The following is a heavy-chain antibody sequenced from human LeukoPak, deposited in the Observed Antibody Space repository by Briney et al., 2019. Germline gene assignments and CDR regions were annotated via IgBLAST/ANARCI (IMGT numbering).Heavy chain of an antibody. J-gene: IGHJ5*02. CDR1: GFTFSSYA. CDR2: ISGSGGST. V-gene: IGHV3-23*01. Sequence: GGSLRLSCAASGFTFSSYAMSWVRQAPGKGLEWVSAISGSGGSTYYADSVKGRFTISRDNSKNTLYLQMNSLRAEDTAVYYCARRRITIFGVVTPFDPWGQGTLVTVSS. D-gene: IGHD3-3*01. CDR3: ARRRITIFGVVTPFDP.